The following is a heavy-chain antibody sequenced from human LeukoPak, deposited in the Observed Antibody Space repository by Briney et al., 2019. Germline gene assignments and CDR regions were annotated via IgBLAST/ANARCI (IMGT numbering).Heavy chain of an antibody. J-gene: IGHJ4*02. D-gene: IGHD3-9*01. Sequence: ASVKVSCKASGGTFSSYAISWVRQAPGQGLEWMGGIIPIFGTANYAQKFQGRVTITADESTSTAYMELSSLRSEDTAVYYCARGGDYDTLIGPTDYYFDYWGQGTLVTVSS. CDR1: GGTFSSYA. CDR2: IIPIFGTA. CDR3: ARGGDYDTLIGPTDYYFDY. V-gene: IGHV1-69*13.